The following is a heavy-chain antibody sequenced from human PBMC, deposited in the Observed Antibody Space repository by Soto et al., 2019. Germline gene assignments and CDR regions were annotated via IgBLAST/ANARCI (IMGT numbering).Heavy chain of an antibody. CDR1: GFTFSSYA. J-gene: IGHJ4*02. CDR3: AKLRYYYDSSGYYSHFDY. V-gene: IGHV3-23*01. D-gene: IGHD3-22*01. Sequence: EVQLLESGGGLVQPGGSRGLSCAASGFTFSSYALSWVGQPPGKGLEWVSAISGSGGSTYSADSVKGRFTISRDNSKNTLYLQMNSLRAEDTAVYYCAKLRYYYDSSGYYSHFDYWGQGTLVTVSS. CDR2: ISGSGGST.